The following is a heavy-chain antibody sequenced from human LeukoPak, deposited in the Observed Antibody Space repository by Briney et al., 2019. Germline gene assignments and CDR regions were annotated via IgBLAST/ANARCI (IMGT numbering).Heavy chain of an antibody. CDR1: GYTFTGYY. Sequence: SVKVSCKASGYTFTGYYMHWVRQAPGQGIEWMGWMNPNSGGTNYAQKFQGRVTMTRETSISTAYMEMSRLRSADTAVYYCARALGLGFLVWLLYDDLFDPGGQGTLVTVS. D-gene: IGHD3-3*01. J-gene: IGHJ5*02. V-gene: IGHV1-2*02. CDR2: MNPNSGGT. CDR3: ARALGLGFLVWLLYDDLFDP.